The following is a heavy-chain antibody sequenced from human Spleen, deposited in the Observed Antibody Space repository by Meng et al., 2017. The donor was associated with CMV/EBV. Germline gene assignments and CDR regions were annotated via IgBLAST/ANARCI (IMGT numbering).Heavy chain of an antibody. CDR1: GFTFSSYW. CDR3: ARTDCSSTSCYLPGYYYGMDV. D-gene: IGHD2-2*01. J-gene: IGHJ6*02. Sequence: GESLKISCAASGFTFSSYWMSWVRQAPGKGLEWVANIKQDGSEKYYVDSVKGRFTISRDNAKNSLYLQMNSLRAEDTAVYYCARTDCSSTSCYLPGYYYGMDVWGQGTTVTVSS. CDR2: IKQDGSEK. V-gene: IGHV3-7*01.